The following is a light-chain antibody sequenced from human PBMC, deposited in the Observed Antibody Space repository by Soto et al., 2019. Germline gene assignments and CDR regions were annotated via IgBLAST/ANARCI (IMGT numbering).Light chain of an antibody. V-gene: IGLV2-14*01. CDR3: SSSTSSSTLV. CDR1: SSDVGAYNY. Sequence: QSALTQPASLSGSLGQSIPISCTGTSSDVGAYNYVSWYQQHPGKAPKLMIYEVSDRPSGVSNRFSGSKSGNTASLTISGLQAEDEADYYCSSSTSSSTLVFGGGTKVTVL. J-gene: IGLJ2*01. CDR2: EVS.